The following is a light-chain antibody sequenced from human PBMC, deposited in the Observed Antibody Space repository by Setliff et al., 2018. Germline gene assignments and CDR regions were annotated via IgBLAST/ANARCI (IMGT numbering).Light chain of an antibody. Sequence: VLTQPPSASGTPGQRVTISCSGGTSNIGPNTVDWYQQFPGAAPKLLTYGNNQRPSGVPDRFSGSKSGTSASLAIGGLRAEDEGDYYCATWDDSLKGLVFGGGTKGTVL. J-gene: IGLJ2*01. CDR2: GNN. CDR1: TSNIGPNT. V-gene: IGLV1-44*01. CDR3: ATWDDSLKGLV.